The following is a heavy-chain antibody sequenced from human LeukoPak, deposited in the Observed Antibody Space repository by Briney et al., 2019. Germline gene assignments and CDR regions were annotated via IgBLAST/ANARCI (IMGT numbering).Heavy chain of an antibody. CDR1: GGSISSSNYY. V-gene: IGHV4-39*01. Sequence: SETLSLTCTVSGGSISSSNYYWGWIRQPPGKGLEWIGSIYYSRSTYYNPSLKSRVTISVDTSKNQFSLKVSSVTAADTAVYYCARRPFWSGYSYYFDYWGQGTLVTVSS. CDR2: IYYSRST. J-gene: IGHJ4*02. CDR3: ARRPFWSGYSYYFDY. D-gene: IGHD3-3*01.